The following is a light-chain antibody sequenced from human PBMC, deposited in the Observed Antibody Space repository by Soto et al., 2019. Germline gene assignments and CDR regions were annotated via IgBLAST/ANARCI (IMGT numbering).Light chain of an antibody. V-gene: IGKV3-15*01. J-gene: IGKJ1*01. Sequence: EIVMTQSPATLSVSPGERATLSCRASQSVSSNFAWYQQKPGLAPRLLIYGASTRATGIPARFSGSGSGTECTLTIGSLQSKDFAVYYCKQYNNWPRFGQGTKVEIK. CDR3: KQYNNWPR. CDR2: GAS. CDR1: QSVSSN.